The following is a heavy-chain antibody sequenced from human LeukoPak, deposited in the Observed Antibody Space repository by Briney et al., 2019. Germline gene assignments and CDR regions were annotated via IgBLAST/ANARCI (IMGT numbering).Heavy chain of an antibody. CDR2: IWYDGNNE. J-gene: IGHJ4*02. CDR1: GFTFSNHG. V-gene: IGHV3-33*01. Sequence: PGRSLRLSCAASGFTFSNHGMHWVRQAPGKGLEWVAIIWYDGNNECYADSVKGRFTISRDNSKNTLYLQMNSLRAEDTAVYYCARDSSKGSYSDYWGQGTLVTVSS. D-gene: IGHD2-15*01. CDR3: ARDSSKGSYSDY.